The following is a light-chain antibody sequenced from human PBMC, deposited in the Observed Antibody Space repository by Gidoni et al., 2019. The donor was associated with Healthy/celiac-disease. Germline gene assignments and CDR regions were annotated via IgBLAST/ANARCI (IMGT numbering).Light chain of an antibody. Sequence: EIGLTQSPASLSLSPGARATLSCRASQSVSSYLAWYQQKPGQAPRLLIYDASNRATGIPARFSGSGSGTDFTLTISSLEPEDFAVYYCQQRSNWPPMYTFGQGTKLEIK. V-gene: IGKV3-11*01. CDR3: QQRSNWPPMYT. CDR1: QSVSSY. CDR2: DAS. J-gene: IGKJ2*01.